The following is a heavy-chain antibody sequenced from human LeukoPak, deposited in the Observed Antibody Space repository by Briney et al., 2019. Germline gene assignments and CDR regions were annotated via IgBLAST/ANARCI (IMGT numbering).Heavy chain of an antibody. D-gene: IGHD5-24*01. J-gene: IGHJ2*01. V-gene: IGHV3-7*01. CDR3: ARARGDGYQWYFDL. CDR2: IKQDGSEK. Sequence: GGSLRLSCAASGFTFSSYWMNWVRQAPGKGLEWVANIKQDGSEKNYVDFVKGRFTISRDNAKNSLDLQMNSLRAEDTAMYYCARARGDGYQWYFDLWGRGTLVTVSS. CDR1: GFTFSSYW.